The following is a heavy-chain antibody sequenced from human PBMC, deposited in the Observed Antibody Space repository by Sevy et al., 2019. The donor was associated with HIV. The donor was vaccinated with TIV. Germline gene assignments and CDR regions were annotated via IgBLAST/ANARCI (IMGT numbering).Heavy chain of an antibody. D-gene: IGHD3-22*01. CDR2: INSDGSST. CDR1: GFTFRNYW. V-gene: IGHV3-74*01. Sequence: GGSLRLSCAASGFTFRNYWMHWVRQAPGKGLVWVSRINSDGSSTSYADSVKGRFTISSDNAKNTLYLQMNSLRAEDTALYYCTRVRAVITTGWANWFDPWGQGTLVTVSS. J-gene: IGHJ5*02. CDR3: TRVRAVITTGWANWFDP.